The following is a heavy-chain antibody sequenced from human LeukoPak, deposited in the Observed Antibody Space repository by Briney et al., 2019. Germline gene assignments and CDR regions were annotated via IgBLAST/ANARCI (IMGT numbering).Heavy chain of an antibody. J-gene: IGHJ3*02. CDR3: ATDSSSWRDAFDI. V-gene: IGHV1-8*03. CDR2: MNPNSGNT. CDR1: GYTFTSYD. Sequence: ASVKVSCKASGYTFTSYDINWVRQATGQGLEWMGWMNPNSGNTGYAQKFQGRVTITRNTSISTAYMELSSLRSEDTAVYYCATDSSSWRDAFDIWGQGTMVTVSS. D-gene: IGHD6-13*01.